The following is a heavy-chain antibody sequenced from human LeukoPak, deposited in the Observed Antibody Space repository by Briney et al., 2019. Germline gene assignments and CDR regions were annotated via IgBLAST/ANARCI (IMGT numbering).Heavy chain of an antibody. CDR2: ISHDGTTE. Sequence: PGRSLRLSCAASGFTFSRYGMNWVRQAPGKGLEWVAVISHDGTTEYYADSVKGRFTLSRDNSKTTLYLQMNSLRAEDTAVYYCARVLTGSWDWFDPWGQGTLVTVSS. J-gene: IGHJ5*02. CDR3: ARVLTGSWDWFDP. V-gene: IGHV3-30*03. CDR1: GFTFSRYG. D-gene: IGHD2-8*02.